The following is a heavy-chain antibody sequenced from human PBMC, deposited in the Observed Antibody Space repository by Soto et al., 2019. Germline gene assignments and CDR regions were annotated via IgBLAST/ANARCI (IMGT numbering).Heavy chain of an antibody. Sequence: GGSLRLSCAASGFTFSSYWMSWVRQAPGKGLEWVANIKQDGSEKYYVDSVKGRFTISRDNAKNSLYLQMNSLRAEDTAVYYCARVKDCSSTSCYADDAFDIWGQGTMVTVSS. D-gene: IGHD2-2*01. CDR1: GFTFSSYW. V-gene: IGHV3-7*01. CDR2: IKQDGSEK. J-gene: IGHJ3*02. CDR3: ARVKDCSSTSCYADDAFDI.